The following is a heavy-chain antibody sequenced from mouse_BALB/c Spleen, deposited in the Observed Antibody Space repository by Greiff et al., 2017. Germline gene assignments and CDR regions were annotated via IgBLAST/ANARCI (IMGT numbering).Heavy chain of an antibody. CDR3: VRDGYYFDY. Sequence: EVQLVETGGGLVQPKGSLKLSCAASGFTFNTNAMNWVRQAPGKGLEWVARIRSKSNNYATYYADSVKDRFTISRDDSQSMLYLQMNNLKTEDTAMYYCVRDGYYFDYWGQGTTLTVSS. J-gene: IGHJ2*01. V-gene: IGHV10S3*01. CDR1: GFTFNTNA. CDR2: IRSKSNNYAT.